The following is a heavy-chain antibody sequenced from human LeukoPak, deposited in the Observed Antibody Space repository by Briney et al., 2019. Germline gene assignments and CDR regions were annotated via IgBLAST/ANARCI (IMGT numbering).Heavy chain of an antibody. J-gene: IGHJ4*02. Sequence: SVKVSCKASGGTFSSYAISWVRQAPGQGLEWMGRIIPIFGTAKYAQKFQGRVTITTDESTSKAYMELSSLRSEDTAVYYCARDRDGYNQFDYWGQGTLVTVSS. CDR3: ARDRDGYNQFDY. V-gene: IGHV1-69*05. CDR1: GGTFSSYA. CDR2: IIPIFGTA. D-gene: IGHD5-24*01.